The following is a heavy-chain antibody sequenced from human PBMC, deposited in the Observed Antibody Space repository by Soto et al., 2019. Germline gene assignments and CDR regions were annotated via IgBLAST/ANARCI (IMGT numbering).Heavy chain of an antibody. Sequence: GGSLRLSCAASGFTCSNAWMSWVRQAPRKGLDWVGRIKTKTDGGTTDYAAPVKGRFTISRDDSKNTLYLQMNSLKTEDTAVYYCTTGAYYDFWSGYYGSMDVWGQGTTVTVSS. J-gene: IGHJ6*02. CDR2: IKTKTDGGTT. CDR3: TTGAYYDFWSGYYGSMDV. D-gene: IGHD3-3*01. V-gene: IGHV3-15*01. CDR1: GFTCSNAW.